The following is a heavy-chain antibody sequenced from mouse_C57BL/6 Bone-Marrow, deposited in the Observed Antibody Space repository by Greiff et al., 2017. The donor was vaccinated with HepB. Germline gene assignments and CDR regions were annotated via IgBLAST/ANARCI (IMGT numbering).Heavy chain of an antibody. CDR1: GYTFTDYY. V-gene: IGHV1-19*01. J-gene: IGHJ4*01. D-gene: IGHD1-1*01. Sequence: EVKLVESGPVLVKPGASVKMSCKASGYTFTDYYMNWVKQSHGKSLEWIGVINPYNGGTSYNQKFKGKATLTVDKSSSTAYMELNSLTSEDSAVYYCARDYGSFYAMDYWGQGTSVTVSS. CDR3: ARDYGSFYAMDY. CDR2: INPYNGGT.